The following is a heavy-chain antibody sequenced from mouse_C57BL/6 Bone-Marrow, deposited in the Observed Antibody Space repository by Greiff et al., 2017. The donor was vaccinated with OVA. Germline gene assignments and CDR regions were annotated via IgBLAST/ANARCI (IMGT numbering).Heavy chain of an antibody. Sequence: EVHLVESGGGLVQPGASLKLSCESTEYEFPSHDMSWVRKTPEKRLELVAAINSDGGGTCYPDTLEGRFIFSRDNTKKTLYLQMSSLMTEDAAVDYCARQRDDYAMDYWGQGTSVTVSS. J-gene: IGHJ4*01. CDR3: ARQRDDYAMDY. CDR1: EYEFPSHD. D-gene: IGHD2-3*01. V-gene: IGHV5-2*01. CDR2: INSDGGGT.